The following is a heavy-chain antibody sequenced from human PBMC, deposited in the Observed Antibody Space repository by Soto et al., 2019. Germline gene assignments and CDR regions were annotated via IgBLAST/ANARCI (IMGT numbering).Heavy chain of an antibody. CDR1: GFTFSSYA. CDR3: AKATYYYDSSGYYG. J-gene: IGHJ4*02. Sequence: LRLSCAASGFTFSSYAMNWVRQAPGKGLEWVSSVSGGGGSTYYADSVKGRFTISRDNSKNTLYLQMNSLRAEDTAVYYCAKATYYYDSSGYYGWGQGTLVTVSS. CDR2: VSGGGGST. D-gene: IGHD3-22*01. V-gene: IGHV3-23*01.